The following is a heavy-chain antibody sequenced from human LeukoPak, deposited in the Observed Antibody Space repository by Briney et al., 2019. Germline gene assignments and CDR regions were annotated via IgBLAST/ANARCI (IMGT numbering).Heavy chain of an antibody. CDR1: GITFSGYS. Sequence: GGSLILSCVVSGITFSGYSMNWVRQAPGKGLEWVSSISSSSSYIYYADSMKGRFTISRDNAKNSLYLQMNSLRAEDTAVYYCARVISEDYYGMDFGRQGTTVTVSS. V-gene: IGHV3-21*01. CDR2: ISSSSSYI. CDR3: ARVISEDYYGMDF. D-gene: IGHD2/OR15-2a*01. J-gene: IGHJ6*02.